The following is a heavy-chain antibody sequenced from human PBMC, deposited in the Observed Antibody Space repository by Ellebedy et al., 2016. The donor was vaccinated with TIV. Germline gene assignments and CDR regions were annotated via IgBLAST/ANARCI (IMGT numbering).Heavy chain of an antibody. CDR1: GFTFSNYW. Sequence: GESLKISXAASGFTFSNYWMYWVRQAPGKGLVWVLRINSDGSSTTYADSVKGRFTSSRDNAKNTLYLQMNSLRAEDTAVYYCARDALRSFDYWGQGTLVTVSS. V-gene: IGHV3-74*01. CDR2: INSDGSST. CDR3: ARDALRSFDY. J-gene: IGHJ4*02. D-gene: IGHD5-12*01.